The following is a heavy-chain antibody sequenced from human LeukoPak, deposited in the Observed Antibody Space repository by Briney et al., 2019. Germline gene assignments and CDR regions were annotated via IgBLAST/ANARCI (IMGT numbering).Heavy chain of an antibody. V-gene: IGHV1-8*01. CDR2: MNPNSGDT. J-gene: IGHJ4*02. CDR3: ARGPFGSGSFLDY. Sequence: GASVKVSCKASGYIFSSNDINWVRQAAGQGLERMGWMNPNSGDTGYTQKFQGRVAMTRSTSITTAYMELSSLRSEDTAVYYCARGPFGSGSFLDYWGQGTLVTVSS. CDR1: GYIFSSND. D-gene: IGHD3-10*01.